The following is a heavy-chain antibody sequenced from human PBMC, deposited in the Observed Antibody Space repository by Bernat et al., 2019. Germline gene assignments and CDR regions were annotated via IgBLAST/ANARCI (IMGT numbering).Heavy chain of an antibody. CDR1: GFTFSSYG. Sequence: QVQLVESGGGVVQPGRSLRLSCAASGFTFSSYGMHWVRQAPGKGLEWVAVLSYDGSNKYYADSVKGRFTISRDNSKNTLYLQMNSLRAEDTAVYYCANANYYDSSGYYAGSVYWGQGTLVTVSS. J-gene: IGHJ4*02. CDR2: LSYDGSNK. D-gene: IGHD3-22*01. V-gene: IGHV3-30*18. CDR3: ANANYYDSSGYYAGSVY.